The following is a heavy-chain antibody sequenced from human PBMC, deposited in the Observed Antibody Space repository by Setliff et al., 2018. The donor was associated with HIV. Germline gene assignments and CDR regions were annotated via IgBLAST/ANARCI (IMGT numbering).Heavy chain of an antibody. CDR3: AKDPRAAVATIFDY. Sequence: GGSLRLSCAASGFTFSSYAMSWVRQAPGKGLAWVSAISGSGGSTYYADSVKVRFTISRDNSNNTLYLQMNSLRAEDTAVYYCAKDPRAAVATIFDYWGQGTLVAASS. J-gene: IGHJ4*02. CDR2: ISGSGGST. V-gene: IGHV3-23*01. CDR1: GFTFSSYA. D-gene: IGHD5-12*01.